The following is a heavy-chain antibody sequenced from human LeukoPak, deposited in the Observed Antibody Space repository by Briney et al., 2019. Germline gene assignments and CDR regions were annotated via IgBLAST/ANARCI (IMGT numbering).Heavy chain of an antibody. CDR2: IYYSGST. CDR3: ARDLRWAPGGNSYGFDY. V-gene: IGHV4-59*01. CDR1: GGSISSYY. J-gene: IGHJ4*02. D-gene: IGHD5-18*01. Sequence: SETLSLTCTVSGGSISSYYWSWIRQPPGKGLEWIGYIYYSGSTNYNPSLKSRVTISVDTSKNQFSLKLSSVTAADTAVYYCARDLRWAPGGNSYGFDYWGQGTLVTVSS.